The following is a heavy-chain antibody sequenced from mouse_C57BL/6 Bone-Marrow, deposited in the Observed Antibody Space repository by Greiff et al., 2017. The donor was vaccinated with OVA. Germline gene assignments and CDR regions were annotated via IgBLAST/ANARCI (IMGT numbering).Heavy chain of an antibody. V-gene: IGHV5-6*01. Sequence: EVQRVESGGDLVKPGGSLKLSCAASGFTFSSYGMSWVRQTPDKRLEWVATISSGGSYTYYPDSVKGRFTISRDNAKNTLYLQMSSLKSEDTAMYYCARHGYVWFAYWGQGTLVTVSA. CDR2: ISSGGSYT. CDR1: GFTFSSYG. CDR3: ARHGYVWFAY. D-gene: IGHD2-2*01. J-gene: IGHJ3*01.